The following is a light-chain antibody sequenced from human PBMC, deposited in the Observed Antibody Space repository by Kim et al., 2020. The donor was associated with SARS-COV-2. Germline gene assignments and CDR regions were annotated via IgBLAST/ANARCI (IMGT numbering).Light chain of an antibody. V-gene: IGKV1-5*01. CDR1: QSISSW. Sequence: GDTVTITCRASQSISSWLAWYQQKPGKAPKILIYDASSLESGVPSRFSGSESGTEFTLTISSLQPDDFATYYCQQYNSSPWTFGQGTKV. CDR3: QQYNSSPWT. CDR2: DAS. J-gene: IGKJ1*01.